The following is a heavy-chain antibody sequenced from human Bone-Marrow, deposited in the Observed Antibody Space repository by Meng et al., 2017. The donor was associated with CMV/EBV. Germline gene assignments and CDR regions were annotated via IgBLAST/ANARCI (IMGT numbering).Heavy chain of an antibody. CDR2: ISYDGTNK. Sequence: GESLKISCAASGFIFNNYAIHWVRQAPGKGLEWLAVISYDGTNKFYADSVKGRVTISRDNSKNTLYLQMNSLRAEDTAVYYCARVPRGSARISYYYGMDVWGQGTTVTVYS. J-gene: IGHJ6*02. CDR1: GFIFNNYA. V-gene: IGHV3-30-3*01. CDR3: ARVPRGSARISYYYGMDV. D-gene: IGHD3-10*01.